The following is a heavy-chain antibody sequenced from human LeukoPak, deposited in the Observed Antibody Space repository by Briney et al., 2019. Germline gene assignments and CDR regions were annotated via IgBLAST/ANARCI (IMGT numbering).Heavy chain of an antibody. D-gene: IGHD2-15*01. CDR3: AENDMDIVVVVAAILFDY. CDR2: ISGSGGST. J-gene: IGHJ4*02. CDR1: GFTFSPYT. V-gene: IGHV3-23*01. Sequence: PGGSLRLSCAASGFTFSPYTMHWFRQPPGKGLEWVSAISGSGGSTYYADSVKGRFTISRDNSKNTLYLQMNSLRAEDTAVYYCAENDMDIVVVVAAILFDYWGQGTLVTVSS.